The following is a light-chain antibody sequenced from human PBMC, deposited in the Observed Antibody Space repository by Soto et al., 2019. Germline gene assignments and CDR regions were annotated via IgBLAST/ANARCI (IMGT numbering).Light chain of an antibody. CDR1: QGISSY. CDR3: QQLSSYPLT. V-gene: IGKV1-9*01. CDR2: AAS. Sequence: DIQLTQSPSFLSASVGDRVTITCRASQGISSYLAWYQQKPGKAPKLLIYAASTLQSGVPSRFSGGGSGTEFTLTISILQPEDVAAYYCQQLSSYPLTFGRGTKVEIK. J-gene: IGKJ4*01.